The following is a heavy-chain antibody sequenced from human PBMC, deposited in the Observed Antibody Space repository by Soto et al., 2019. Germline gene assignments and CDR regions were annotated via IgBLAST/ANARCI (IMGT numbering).Heavy chain of an antibody. J-gene: IGHJ6*02. D-gene: IGHD2-2*01. Sequence: GSLRLSCAASGFTFSSYSMNWVRQAPGKGLEWVSYISRSSSTIYYADSVKGRFTISRDNAKNSLYLQMNSLRAEDTAVYYCARDYVGAYCSSTSCYSDYYYGMDVWGQGTTVTVSS. CDR1: GFTFSSYS. CDR3: ARDYVGAYCSSTSCYSDYYYGMDV. CDR2: ISRSSSTI. V-gene: IGHV3-48*01.